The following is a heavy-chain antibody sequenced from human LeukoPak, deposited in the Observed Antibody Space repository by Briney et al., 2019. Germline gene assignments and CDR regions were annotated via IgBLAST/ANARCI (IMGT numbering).Heavy chain of an antibody. CDR1: GFTFSRYW. CDR3: AKDHYYDSSGHPDY. D-gene: IGHD3-22*01. J-gene: IGHJ4*02. V-gene: IGHV3-30*18. CDR2: ISYDGSNK. Sequence: GGSLRLSCAASGFTFSRYWMSWVRQAPGKGLEWVAVISYDGSNKYYADSVKGRFTISRDNSKNTLYLQMNSLRAEDTAVYYCAKDHYYDSSGHPDYWGQGTLVTVSS.